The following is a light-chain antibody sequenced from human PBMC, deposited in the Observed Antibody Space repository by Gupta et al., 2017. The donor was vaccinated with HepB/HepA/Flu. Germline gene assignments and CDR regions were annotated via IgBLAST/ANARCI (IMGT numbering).Light chain of an antibody. CDR1: SSNIGSNS. Sequence: QSVLTQPPSASGTPGQTVTVSCSGSSSNIGSNSVNWYQQFPGTAPKVLIYRNNQRPSRVPDRFSGSKSGTSASLVISGLRSEDEADYYCAAWDDSLSGCVAFGGGTKLTVL. CDR3: AAWDDSLSGCVA. V-gene: IGLV1-47*01. CDR2: RNN. J-gene: IGLJ2*01.